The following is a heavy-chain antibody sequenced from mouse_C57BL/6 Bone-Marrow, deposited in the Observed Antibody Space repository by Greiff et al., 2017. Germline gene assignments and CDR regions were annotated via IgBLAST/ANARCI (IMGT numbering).Heavy chain of an antibody. CDR1: GFNIKNTY. Sequence: EVKLVESVAELVRPGASVKLSCTASGFNIKNTYMHWVKQRPEQGLEWIGRIDPANGNTKYAPKFQGKATITADTSSNTAYLQLSSLTSEDTAIYYCAREDVYYGDDGGGPYAMDYWGQGTSVTVSS. CDR3: AREDVYYGDDGGGPYAMDY. J-gene: IGHJ4*01. V-gene: IGHV14-3*01. D-gene: IGHD2-2*01. CDR2: IDPANGNT.